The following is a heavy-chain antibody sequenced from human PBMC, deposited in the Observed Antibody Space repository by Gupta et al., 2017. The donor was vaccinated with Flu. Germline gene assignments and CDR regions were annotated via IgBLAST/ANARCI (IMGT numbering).Heavy chain of an antibody. J-gene: IGHJ4*02. CDR3: ARPEVEGLRCLTY. CDR2: IGAYNGHP. D-gene: IGHD5/OR15-5a*01. Sequence: IGAYNGHPNYAQKFQGRVTMTTDTSTSTAYMELRSLRSDDTAVYYCARPEVEGLRCLTYWGQGTLVTVSS. V-gene: IGHV1-18*01.